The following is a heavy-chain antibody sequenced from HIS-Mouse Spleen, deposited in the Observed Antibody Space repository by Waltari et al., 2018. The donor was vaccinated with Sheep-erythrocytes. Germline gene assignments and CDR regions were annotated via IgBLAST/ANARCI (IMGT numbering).Heavy chain of an antibody. Sequence: QLQLQESGPGLVKPSETLSLTCPVPGGSISSSSYYWGWIRQPPGKGLEWIGSIYYSGSTYYNPSLKSRVTISVDTSKNQFSLKLSSVTAADTAVYYCARDTNWGGDAFDIWGQGTMVTVSS. CDR3: ARDTNWGGDAFDI. D-gene: IGHD7-27*01. V-gene: IGHV4-39*02. CDR1: GGSISSSSYY. CDR2: IYYSGST. J-gene: IGHJ3*02.